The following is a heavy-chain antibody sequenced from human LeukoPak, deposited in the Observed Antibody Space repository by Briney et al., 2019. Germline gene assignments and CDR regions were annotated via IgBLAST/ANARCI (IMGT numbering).Heavy chain of an antibody. Sequence: PGRSLRLSCAGSGCTFSSYGMHWVRQAPGKGLEWVAVTSYDGSNKYYADSVKGRFTISRDNSKNTLYLQMNSLRAEDTAVYYCAKDHQGSGSGWYGGYFDYWGQGALVTVSS. V-gene: IGHV3-30*18. CDR3: AKDHQGSGSGWYGGYFDY. D-gene: IGHD6-19*01. CDR1: GCTFSSYG. CDR2: TSYDGSNK. J-gene: IGHJ4*02.